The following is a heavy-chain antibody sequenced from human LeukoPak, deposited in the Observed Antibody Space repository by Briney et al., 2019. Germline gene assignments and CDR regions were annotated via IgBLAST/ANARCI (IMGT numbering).Heavy chain of an antibody. Sequence: SETLSLTCTVSGASISSGDYYWSWIRQPPGKGLECIGHIYYSGSTYYNPSLKSRVTISVDTSKNQFSLKLSSVTATDTAVYYCARGGYASGWYLDYWGQGTLVTVSS. CDR2: IYYSGST. CDR3: ARGGYASGWYLDY. D-gene: IGHD6-19*01. J-gene: IGHJ4*02. CDR1: GASISSGDYY. V-gene: IGHV4-30-4*02.